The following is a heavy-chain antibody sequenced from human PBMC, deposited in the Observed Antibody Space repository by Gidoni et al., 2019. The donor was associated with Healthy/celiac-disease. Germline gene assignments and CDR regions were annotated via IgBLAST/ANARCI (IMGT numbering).Heavy chain of an antibody. CDR1: GFPSRSDG. CDR2: IWDDGSKK. V-gene: IGHV3-33*01. D-gene: IGHD3-22*01. Sequence: QVQLVESGGGVVEPGRSLRLSCSASGFPSRSDGMHWVRQAPGKGLEWVAVIWDDGSKKYYADSVKGRFTISRDNSKNTLYLQMNSLRAEDTAVYYCARGDYYDSSGYYYEELNFDYWGQGTLVTVSS. CDR3: ARGDYYDSSGYYYEELNFDY. J-gene: IGHJ4*02.